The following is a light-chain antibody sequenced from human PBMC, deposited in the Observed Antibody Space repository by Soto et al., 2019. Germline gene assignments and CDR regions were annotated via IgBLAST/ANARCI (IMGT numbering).Light chain of an antibody. CDR3: QQYYSYPLT. CDR1: QSISSW. CDR2: DAS. J-gene: IGKJ4*01. Sequence: DIQMTLYPSTLSYSVGDRVTITCRASQSISSWLAWYQQKPGKAPKLLIYDASSLESGVPSRFSGSGSGTDFTLTISCLQSEDFATYYCQQYYSYPLTFGGGTKVDI. V-gene: IGKV1-5*01.